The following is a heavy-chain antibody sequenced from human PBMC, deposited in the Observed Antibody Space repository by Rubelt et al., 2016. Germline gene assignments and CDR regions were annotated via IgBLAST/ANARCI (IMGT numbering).Heavy chain of an antibody. Sequence: GQLVQSGAEVKKPGASVKVSCKASGYTFAGHYMHWVRQAPGQGLEWMGWIIPIFGTANYAQKFQGRVTITADESTSTAYMELSSLRSEDTAVYYCARYGNDYGDPVDYWGQGTLVTVS. CDR2: IIPIFGTA. V-gene: IGHV1-69*01. CDR1: GYTFAGHY. D-gene: IGHD4-17*01. CDR3: ARYGNDYGDPVDY. J-gene: IGHJ4*02.